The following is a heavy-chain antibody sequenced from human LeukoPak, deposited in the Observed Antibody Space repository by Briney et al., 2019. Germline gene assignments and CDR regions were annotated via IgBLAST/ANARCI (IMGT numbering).Heavy chain of an antibody. D-gene: IGHD3-16*01. J-gene: IGHJ4*02. CDR3: ARGMRGSSAFDY. Sequence: GGSLRLSCAASGLTFTRYWMHWVRQAPGKGLVWVSRINSAGNTTDYAESVKGRFSISRDNSKNKLSLQMNNLRVEDTAVYYCARGMRGSSAFDYWGQGTLATVSS. CDR2: INSAGNTT. CDR1: GLTFTRYW. V-gene: IGHV3-74*01.